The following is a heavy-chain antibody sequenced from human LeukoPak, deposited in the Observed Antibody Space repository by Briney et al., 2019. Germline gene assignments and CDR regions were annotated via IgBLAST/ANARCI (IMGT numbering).Heavy chain of an antibody. J-gene: IGHJ6*03. D-gene: IGHD1-1*01. V-gene: IGHV3-7*04. CDR3: ARGNDKKIYYYYYYMDV. CDR2: IKQDGSEK. Sequence: GGSLRLSCAASGFTFSSYWMSWVRQAPGKGLEWVANIKQDGSEKYYVDSVKGRFTISRDNAKNSLYLQMNSLRAEDTAVYYCARGNDKKIYYYYYYMDVWGKGTTVTVSS. CDR1: GFTFSSYW.